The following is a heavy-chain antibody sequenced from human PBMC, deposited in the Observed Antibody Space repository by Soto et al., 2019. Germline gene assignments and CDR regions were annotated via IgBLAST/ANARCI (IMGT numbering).Heavy chain of an antibody. J-gene: IGHJ4*02. CDR2: INPEGNAK. CDR3: AAWDISNI. CDR1: GFSINTYW. D-gene: IGHD2-15*01. V-gene: IGHV3-7*01. Sequence: EVQLVGSGGGLVQPGGSLRLSCSGFGFSINTYWMNWMRQTPGKGLEWVANINPEGNAKTYVDPVKGRFFVSRDNTRNSLDLQMTSLRVEDSAIYFCAAWDISNIWGQGILVTVSS.